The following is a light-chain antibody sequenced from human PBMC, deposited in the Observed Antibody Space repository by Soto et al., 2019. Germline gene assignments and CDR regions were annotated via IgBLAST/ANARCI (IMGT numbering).Light chain of an antibody. CDR2: ANS. CDR1: SSNIGAGND. Sequence: QSVLTQPPSVSGAPGQRVTISCTGSSSNIGAGNDVNWYQQLPGTAPKLLIYANSNRPSGVPDRVSGSKSGTTASLAITGLQAEDDADYYCQSYDSSLSGYVFGTGTKVTVL. V-gene: IGLV1-40*01. J-gene: IGLJ1*01. CDR3: QSYDSSLSGYV.